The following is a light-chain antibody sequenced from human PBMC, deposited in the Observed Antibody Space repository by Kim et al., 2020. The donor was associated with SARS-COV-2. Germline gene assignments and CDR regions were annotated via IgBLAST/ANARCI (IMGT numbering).Light chain of an antibody. CDR2: GAS. CDR3: QQYGSSRFT. V-gene: IGKV3-20*01. J-gene: IGKJ3*01. Sequence: SPGERATLSCRASQSVGSNYLAWYQQKPGQAPRLLIYGASSRATGIPDRFSGSGSGTDFTLTISRLEPEDFAVYYCQQYGSSRFTFGPGTKVDIK. CDR1: QSVGSNY.